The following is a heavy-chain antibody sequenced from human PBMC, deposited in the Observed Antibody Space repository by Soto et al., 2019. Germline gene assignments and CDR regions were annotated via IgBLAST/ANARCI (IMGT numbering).Heavy chain of an antibody. V-gene: IGHV1-8*02. CDR3: AIVRYSNTWYYAFDY. Sequence: ASMKVSCKASGYTFTSYDINWVRQATGQGLEWMGWMNPNSGNTGHAQKFQGRVTMTRNTSISTVYMELSSLRSEDTAVYYCAIVRYSNTWYYAFDYWGQGTLVTVSA. J-gene: IGHJ4*02. CDR1: GYTFTSYD. CDR2: MNPNSGNT. D-gene: IGHD6-13*01.